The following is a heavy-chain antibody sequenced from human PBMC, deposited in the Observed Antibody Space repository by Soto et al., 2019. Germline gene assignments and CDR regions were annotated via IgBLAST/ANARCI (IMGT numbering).Heavy chain of an antibody. V-gene: IGHV1-18*01. J-gene: IGHJ5*02. D-gene: IGHD3-3*01. Sequence: ASVKVSCKASGYPFDTYAINWVRRAPGQRPEWMGWISTYNGQTDYAQSFQDRVTMATDTSTNTAYMEFRNLRSDDTAVYYCAKDTHEFWTSYDFDPWGPGTPVTVSS. CDR2: ISTYNGQT. CDR3: AKDTHEFWTSYDFDP. CDR1: GYPFDTYA.